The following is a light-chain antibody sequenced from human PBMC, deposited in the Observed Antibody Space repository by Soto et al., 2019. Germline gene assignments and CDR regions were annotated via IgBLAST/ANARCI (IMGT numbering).Light chain of an antibody. CDR1: QNIIKY. CDR3: QQTYTTPHT. J-gene: IGKJ2*01. V-gene: IGKV1-39*01. CDR2: GAS. Sequence: DIQMTQSPSSLSASVGDRVTITCRTSQNIIKYLNWYQQKPGKAPKFLIYGASTLHTGVPSRFSGGGSGTDFTLTISSLQPEDFAIHYCQQTYTTPHTFGQGTKLDIK.